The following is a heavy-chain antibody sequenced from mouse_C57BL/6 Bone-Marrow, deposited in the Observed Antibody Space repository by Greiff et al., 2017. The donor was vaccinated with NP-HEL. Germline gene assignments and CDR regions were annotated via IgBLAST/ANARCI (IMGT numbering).Heavy chain of an antibody. D-gene: IGHD2-3*01. J-gene: IGHJ4*01. CDR1: GYTFTDYY. V-gene: IGHV1-76*01. CDR2: IYPGSGNT. CDR3: ARRWLLRGGYYYAMDY. Sequence: QVHVKQSGAELVRPGASVKLSCKASGYTFTDYYINWVKQRPGQGLEWIARIYPGSGNTYYNEKFKGKATLTAEKSSSTAYMQLSSLTSEDSAVYFCARRWLLRGGYYYAMDYWGQGTSVTVSS.